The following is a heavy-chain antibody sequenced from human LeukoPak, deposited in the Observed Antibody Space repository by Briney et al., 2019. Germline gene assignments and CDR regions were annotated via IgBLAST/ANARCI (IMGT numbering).Heavy chain of an antibody. J-gene: IGHJ6*03. D-gene: IGHD5-24*01. CDR1: AGSISSGSYY. CDR2: IYTSGST. V-gene: IGHV4-61*02. CDR3: ARDRMATLWYYYMDV. Sequence: PSETLSLTCPVSAGSISSGSYYWSWIRQPAGKGLEWIGRIYTSGSTNYNPSLKSRVTISVDTSKNQFSLKLSSVTAADTAVYYCARDRMATLWYYYMDVWGKGTTVTVSS.